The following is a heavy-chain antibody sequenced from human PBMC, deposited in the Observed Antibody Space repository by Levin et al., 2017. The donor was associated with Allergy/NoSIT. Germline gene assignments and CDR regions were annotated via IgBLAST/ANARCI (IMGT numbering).Heavy chain of an antibody. CDR3: ARDRGDTSPPYGLDV. D-gene: IGHD2-2*01. J-gene: IGHJ6*02. CDR2: MSSRGRT. CDR1: GDSLRSYY. V-gene: IGHV4-59*01. Sequence: SETLSLTCSVSGDSLRSYYWTWIRQPPGKGLEWIGHMSSRGRTDYSPSLKGRVTISLDTSKNQVSLKLTSVSAADTAVYYCARDRGDTSPPYGLDVRGQGTTVTVSS.